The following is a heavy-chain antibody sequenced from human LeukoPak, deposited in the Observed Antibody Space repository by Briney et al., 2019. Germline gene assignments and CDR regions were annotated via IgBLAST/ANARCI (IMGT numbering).Heavy chain of an antibody. Sequence: GGSLRLSCAASGFTFSSDAMSWVRQAPGKGLEWVSAITGSGGTTYYADFVKGRFTISRDNSKNTLYLQMNGLRVEDTAVYYCAKMQGYFDYWGQGTLVTVSS. CDR1: GFTFSSDA. CDR3: AKMQGYFDY. CDR2: ITGSGGTT. J-gene: IGHJ4*02. V-gene: IGHV3-23*01.